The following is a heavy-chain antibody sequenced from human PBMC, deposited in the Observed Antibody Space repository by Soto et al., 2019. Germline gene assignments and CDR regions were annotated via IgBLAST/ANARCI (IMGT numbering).Heavy chain of an antibody. CDR3: ARDSLSGWHRSNYYFDY. V-gene: IGHV3-21*01. J-gene: IGHJ4*02. D-gene: IGHD6-19*01. Sequence: PGGSLRLSCAASGFTFSSYSMNWVRQAPGKGLEWVSCISSSSSYIYYADSVKGRFTISRDNAKNSLYLQMNSLRAEDTAVYYCARDSLSGWHRSNYYFDYWGQGTLVTVSS. CDR1: GFTFSSYS. CDR2: ISSSSSYI.